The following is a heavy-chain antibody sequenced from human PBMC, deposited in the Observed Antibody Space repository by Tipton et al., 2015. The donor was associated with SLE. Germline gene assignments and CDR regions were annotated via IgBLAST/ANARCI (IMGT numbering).Heavy chain of an antibody. Sequence: GSLRLSCAASKFTFSSYEMNWVRQAPGKGLEWVSYISSSGSTIYYADSVKGRFTISRDNAKDSLYLQMNSLRAEDTAVYYCARDFQTPFDYWGQGTLVTVSS. CDR3: ARDFQTPFDY. CDR1: KFTFSSYE. V-gene: IGHV3-48*03. J-gene: IGHJ4*02. CDR2: ISSSGSTI.